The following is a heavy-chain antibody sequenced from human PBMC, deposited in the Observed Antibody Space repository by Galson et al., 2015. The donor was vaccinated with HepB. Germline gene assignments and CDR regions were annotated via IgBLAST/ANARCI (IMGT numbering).Heavy chain of an antibody. CDR1: GFTFSKFA. CDR2: ISSDGSNV. Sequence: SLRLSCAGSGFTFSKFAIQWVRQAPGKGLEWLTVISSDGSNVKIADSVQDRFITSRDNSKNTMFLQMNRLTAEDTAVYYCTRVDSGTFSRGNDYWGQGTLVSVSS. CDR3: TRVDSGTFSRGNDY. D-gene: IGHD1-26*01. J-gene: IGHJ4*02. V-gene: IGHV3-30-3*01.